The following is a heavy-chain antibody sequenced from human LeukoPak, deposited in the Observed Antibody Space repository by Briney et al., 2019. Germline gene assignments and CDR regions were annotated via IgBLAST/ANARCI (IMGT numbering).Heavy chain of an antibody. CDR3: ARGSSWRVDYFDY. V-gene: IGHV4-31*03. J-gene: IGHJ4*02. Sequence: SETLSLTCTVSGGSISSGGYYWSWIRQHPGKGLEWIGYIYYSGSTYYNPSLKSRVTISVDTSKNQFSLKLSSVTAADTAVYYCARGSSWRVDYFDYWGQGTLVTVSS. CDR2: IYYSGST. CDR1: GGSISSGGYY. D-gene: IGHD6-13*01.